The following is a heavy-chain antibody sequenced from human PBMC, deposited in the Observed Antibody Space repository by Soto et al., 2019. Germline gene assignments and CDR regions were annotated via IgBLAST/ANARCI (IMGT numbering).Heavy chain of an antibody. CDR1: GGSISSYY. V-gene: IGHV4-59*01. CDR3: ASAVPAAMVYFDY. Sequence: PSETLSLTCTVSGGSISSYYWSWIRQPPGKGLEWIGYIYYSGSTNYNPSLKSRVTISVDTSKNQFSLKLSSVTAADTAVYYCASAVPAAMVYFDYWGQGTLVTVPQ. CDR2: IYYSGST. J-gene: IGHJ4*02. D-gene: IGHD2-2*01.